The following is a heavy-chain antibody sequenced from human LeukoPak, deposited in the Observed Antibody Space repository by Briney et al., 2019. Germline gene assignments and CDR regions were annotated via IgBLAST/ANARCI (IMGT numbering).Heavy chain of an antibody. D-gene: IGHD1-26*01. CDR2: IKQDGSEK. Sequence: PGGSLRLSCAASGFTFSSYWMSWVRQAPGKGLEWVAHIKQDGSEKYYVDSVKGRFTISRDNAKNSLYLQMNSLRAEDTAVYYCASGSYYHYYYYYMDVWGKGTTVTVSS. CDR3: ASGSYYHYYYYYMDV. J-gene: IGHJ6*03. V-gene: IGHV3-7*01. CDR1: GFTFSSYW.